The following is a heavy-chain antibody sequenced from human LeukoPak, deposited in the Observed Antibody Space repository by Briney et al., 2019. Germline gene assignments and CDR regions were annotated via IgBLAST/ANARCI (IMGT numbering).Heavy chain of an antibody. Sequence: SETLSLTCSVSGGSISKSNHYWGWIRQPPGKGLEWIGSIYYGGSTYYNPSLKSRVTISVDTSKNQFSLRLRSVTAADTAVYYCARWYYYDSSGAVDYWGQGTLVTVSS. CDR2: IYYGGST. D-gene: IGHD3-22*01. CDR1: GGSISKSNHY. J-gene: IGHJ4*02. CDR3: ARWYYYDSSGAVDY. V-gene: IGHV4-39*01.